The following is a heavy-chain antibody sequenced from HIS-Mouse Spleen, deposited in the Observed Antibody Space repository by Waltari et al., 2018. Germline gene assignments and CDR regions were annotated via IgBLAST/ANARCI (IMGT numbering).Heavy chain of an antibody. J-gene: IGHJ4*02. CDR1: GFSLSTSGMC. CDR2: IDWDDDT. D-gene: IGHD6-19*01. CDR3: ARIAEGYSSGWYAFDY. V-gene: IGHV2-70*15. Sequence: QVTLRESGPALVKPTQTLTLTCTFSGFSLSTSGMCVSWIRQPPGKALEWLARIDWDDDTYYSTSLKTRLTISKDTSQNQVVLTMTNMDPVDTATDYCARIAEGYSSGWYAFDYWGQGTLVTVSS.